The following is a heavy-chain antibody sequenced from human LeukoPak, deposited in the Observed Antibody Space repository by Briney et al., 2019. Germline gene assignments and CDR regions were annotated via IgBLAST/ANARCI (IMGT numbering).Heavy chain of an antibody. V-gene: IGHV1-69*13. CDR3: AISLHYYDSSGPLHY. D-gene: IGHD3-22*01. J-gene: IGHJ4*02. CDR1: GGTFSSYA. Sequence: SVKVSCKASGGTFSSYAISWVRQAPGQGPEWMGGIIPIFGTANYAQKFQGRVTITADESTSTAYMELSSLRSEDTAVYYCAISLHYYDSSGPLHYWGQGTLVTVSS. CDR2: IIPIFGTA.